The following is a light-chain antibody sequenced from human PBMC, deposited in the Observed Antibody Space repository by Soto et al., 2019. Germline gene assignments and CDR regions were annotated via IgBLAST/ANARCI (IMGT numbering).Light chain of an antibody. V-gene: IGKV1-39*01. CDR1: QSISTF. J-gene: IGKJ1*01. CDR3: QQSFSSPRT. Sequence: IPLTPSPSSLSASVGDRVAITCRASQSISTFLNWDQQKPGNAPKSLIYAASNLQSGVPSRFSGSGSGTDFTLTISSLQPEDFATYYCQQSFSSPRTFGPGTKVDIK. CDR2: AAS.